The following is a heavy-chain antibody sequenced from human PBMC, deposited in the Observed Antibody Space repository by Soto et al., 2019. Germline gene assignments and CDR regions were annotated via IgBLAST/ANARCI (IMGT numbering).Heavy chain of an antibody. CDR3: ARRLGYCSSTSCPPYYYGMDV. D-gene: IGHD2-2*01. Sequence: PRGSLKISCKGSGYSFTNYWIRLGGQMPGKGLEGVGIIYPGDSDTRYSPSFQGQVTISADKSISTAYLQWSSLKASDTAMYYCARRLGYCSSTSCPPYYYGMDVWGQGTKVTV. V-gene: IGHV5-51*01. J-gene: IGHJ6*02. CDR1: GYSFTNYW. CDR2: IYPGDSDT.